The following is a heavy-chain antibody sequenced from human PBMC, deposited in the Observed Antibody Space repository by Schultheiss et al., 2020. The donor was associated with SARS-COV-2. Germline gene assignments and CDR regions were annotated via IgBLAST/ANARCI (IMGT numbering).Heavy chain of an antibody. CDR2: IDWDDDK. V-gene: IGHV2-70*20. J-gene: IGHJ4*02. CDR3: ARIPSGDYNYFDY. Sequence: LRLSCAASGFTFSSYAMSWVRQAPGKGLEWLALIDWDDDKYYSTSLKTRLTISKDTSKNQVVLTMTNMDPVDTATYYCARIPSGDYNYFDYWGQGTLVTVSS. D-gene: IGHD4-17*01. CDR1: GFTFSSYAM.